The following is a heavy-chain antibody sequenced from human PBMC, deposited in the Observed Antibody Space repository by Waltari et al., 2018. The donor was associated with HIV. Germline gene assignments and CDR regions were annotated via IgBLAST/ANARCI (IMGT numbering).Heavy chain of an antibody. J-gene: IGHJ4*02. V-gene: IGHV3-23*01. CDR3: AKAFSDNTAYYYDF. CDR1: GFAYVSSA. CDR2: ISGSGADS. D-gene: IGHD3-22*01. Sequence: EVQLLESGGGLVQPGGSRRLSCAASGFAYVSSAMTWVRQSPGRGLRWVSAISGSGADSFYADSVKGRFSISRDNSKNTVYLQMNNLRAADTAIYYCAKAFSDNTAYYYDFWGRGTRVTVAS.